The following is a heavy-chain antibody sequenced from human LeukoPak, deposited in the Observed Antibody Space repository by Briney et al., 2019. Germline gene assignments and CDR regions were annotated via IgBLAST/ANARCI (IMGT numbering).Heavy chain of an antibody. V-gene: IGHV4-39*07. D-gene: IGHD3-3*02. CDR3: ARPHLGY. CDR1: GGSISSSSYY. Sequence: SETLSLTCTVSGGSISSSSYYWGWIRQPPGKGLEWIGSIYYSGSTYYNPSLKSRVTISVDTSKNQFSLKLSSVTAADTAVYYCARPHLGYWGQGTLVTVSS. CDR2: IYYSGST. J-gene: IGHJ4*02.